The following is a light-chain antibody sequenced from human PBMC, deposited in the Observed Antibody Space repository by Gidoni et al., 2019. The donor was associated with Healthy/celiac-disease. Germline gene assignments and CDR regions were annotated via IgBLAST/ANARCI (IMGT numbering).Light chain of an antibody. CDR3: QQSYSTPPIYT. Sequence: DIQMTQSPSSLSASVGDRVTITCRASQSISSYLNWYQQKPVKAPKLLIYAASSLQSGVPSRFSGSGSGTDFTLTISSLQPEDFSTYYCQQSYSTPPIYTFGQWTKLEIK. CDR1: QSISSY. J-gene: IGKJ2*01. V-gene: IGKV1-39*01. CDR2: AAS.